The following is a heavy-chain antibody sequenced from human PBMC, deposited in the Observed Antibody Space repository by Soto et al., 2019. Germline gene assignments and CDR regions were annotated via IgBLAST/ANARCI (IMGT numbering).Heavy chain of an antibody. J-gene: IGHJ4*02. Sequence: SETLSLTCAVSGGSIGSGDYYWSWIRQPPGKGLEWIGYIYYSGSTYYTPSLRSRVTISVDTSKNQFSLKLSSVTAADTAVYYCARDVLYSTSRIDSWGQGTLVTVSS. V-gene: IGHV4-30-4*01. D-gene: IGHD6-6*01. CDR3: ARDVLYSTSRIDS. CDR1: GGSIGSGDYY. CDR2: IYYSGST.